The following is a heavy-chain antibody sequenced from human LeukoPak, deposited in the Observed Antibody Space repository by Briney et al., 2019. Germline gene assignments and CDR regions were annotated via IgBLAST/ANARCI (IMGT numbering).Heavy chain of an antibody. CDR3: ARPWVS. J-gene: IGHJ5*02. V-gene: IGHV4-39*07. Sequence: SETLSLTCTVSGGSISSSSYYWGWIRQPPGKGLEWIGEISDSGSTNYNPSLKSRVTISVDTSKNHFSLTLSSVTAADTAVYYCARPWVSWGQGTLVTVSS. CDR2: ISDSGST. CDR1: GGSISSSSYY. D-gene: IGHD7-27*01.